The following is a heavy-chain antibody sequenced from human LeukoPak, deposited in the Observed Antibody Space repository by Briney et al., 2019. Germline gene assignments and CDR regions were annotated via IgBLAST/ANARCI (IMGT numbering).Heavy chain of an antibody. CDR2: ILYDGSNK. J-gene: IGHJ4*02. D-gene: IGHD2-2*01. V-gene: IGHV3-30*02. Sequence: GGSLRLSCAASGFSFSSYGMHWVRQAPGKGLEWVAFILYDGSNKYDADSAKGRFTISRDNSKNTLFLLMNSLTREDTAVYYCARGVEVVAADVFDHWGQGSLVTVSS. CDR1: GFSFSSYG. CDR3: ARGVEVVAADVFDH.